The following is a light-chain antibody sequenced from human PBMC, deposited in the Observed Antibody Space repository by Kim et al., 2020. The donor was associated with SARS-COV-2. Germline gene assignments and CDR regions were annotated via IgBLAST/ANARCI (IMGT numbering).Light chain of an antibody. V-gene: IGKV1-39*01. CDR2: TAS. CDR3: QQTYSASRT. J-gene: IGKJ1*01. CDR1: QDISRY. Sequence: DIQMTQSPSSLSASVGDRVTITCRASQDISRYLNWYQQKPGKAPKLLIYTASSLQSGVRSRFTGSGSETDFTLTISSLQPEDFATYYCQQTYSASRTFGQGTKVDIK.